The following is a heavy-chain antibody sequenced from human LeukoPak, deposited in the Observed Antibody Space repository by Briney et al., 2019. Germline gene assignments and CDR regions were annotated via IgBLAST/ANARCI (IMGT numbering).Heavy chain of an antibody. V-gene: IGHV3-74*01. J-gene: IGHJ5*02. D-gene: IGHD5-12*01. Sequence: PGGSLRLSCAASGFTFSSYWMHWVRQAPGTGLVWVSRINSDASSTNYADPVKGRFTISRDNAKNTLYLQMNSLRAEDTAVYYCARDIHSGFDQWGQGTLVTVSS. CDR3: ARDIHSGFDQ. CDR1: GFTFSSYW. CDR2: INSDASST.